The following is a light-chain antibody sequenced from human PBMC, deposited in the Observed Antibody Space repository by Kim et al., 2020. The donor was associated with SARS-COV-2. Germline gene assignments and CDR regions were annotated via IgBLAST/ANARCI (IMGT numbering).Light chain of an antibody. CDR2: RNN. Sequence: QPATLTCTGNNNKIGNQGAAWLQQHQGHPPKLLSYRNNNRPSGISERFSASRSGDTASLTITGLQPEDETDYYCSAWDSSLNAWVFGGGTQLTVL. J-gene: IGLJ3*02. CDR3: SAWDSSLNAWV. CDR1: NNKIGNQG. V-gene: IGLV10-54*04.